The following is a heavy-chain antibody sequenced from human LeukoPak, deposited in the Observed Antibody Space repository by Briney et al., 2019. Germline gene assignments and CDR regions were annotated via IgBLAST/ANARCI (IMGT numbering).Heavy chain of an antibody. CDR3: ARLSDHYYDFWSGYYGWFDP. V-gene: IGHV4-59*08. J-gene: IGHJ5*02. CDR1: GGSISSYY. D-gene: IGHD3-3*01. CDR2: IYHSGST. Sequence: SETLSLTCTVSGGSISSYYWSWIRQPPGKGLEWIGSIYHSGSTYYNPSLKSRVTISVDTSKNQFSLKLSSVTAADTAVYYCARLSDHYYDFWSGYYGWFDPWGQGTLVTVSS.